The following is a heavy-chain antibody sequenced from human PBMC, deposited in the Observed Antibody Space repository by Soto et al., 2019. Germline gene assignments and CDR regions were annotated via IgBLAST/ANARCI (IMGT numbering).Heavy chain of an antibody. V-gene: IGHV3-23*01. CDR1: GFTFSSYA. J-gene: IGHJ6*02. Sequence: EVQLLESGGGLVQPGGSLRLSCAASGFTFSSYAMSWVRQAPGKGLEWVSAISGSGGSTYYADSVKGRFTISRDNSKNTLYLQMNSLRAEDTAVYYCARRYYYDSSGYGYGMDVWGQGTTVTVSS. CDR3: ARRYYYDSSGYGYGMDV. CDR2: ISGSGGST. D-gene: IGHD3-22*01.